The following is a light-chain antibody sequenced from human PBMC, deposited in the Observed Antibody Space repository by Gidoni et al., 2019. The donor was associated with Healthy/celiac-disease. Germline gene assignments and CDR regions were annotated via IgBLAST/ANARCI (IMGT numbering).Light chain of an antibody. J-gene: IGLJ1*01. CDR2: GNS. V-gene: IGLV1-40*01. Sequence: VSGAPGQRVTISCTGSSSNSGAGYDVHWYQQLPGTAPKLLIYGNSNRPSGVPDRFSGSKSGTSASLAITGLQAEDEADYYCQSYDSSLSGFYVFGTGTKVTVL. CDR3: QSYDSSLSGFYV. CDR1: SSNSGAGYD.